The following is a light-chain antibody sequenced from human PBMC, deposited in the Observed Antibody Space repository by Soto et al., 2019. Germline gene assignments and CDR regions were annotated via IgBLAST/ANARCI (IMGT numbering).Light chain of an antibody. CDR2: DVR. J-gene: IGLJ1*01. CDR3: GSYTTSTTYV. Sequence: QFALTQPASVSGSPGQSITISCTGTASDVGGYNSVFWYQHHPGTAPKLLIYDVRYRPSGVSNRFSGSQSANTASLTISGLQTDDEAEYYCGSYTTSTTYVFGTGTKVTVL. CDR1: ASDVGGYNS. V-gene: IGLV2-14*01.